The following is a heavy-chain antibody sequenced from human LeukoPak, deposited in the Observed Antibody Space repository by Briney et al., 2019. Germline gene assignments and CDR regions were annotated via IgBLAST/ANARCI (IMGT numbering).Heavy chain of an antibody. CDR1: GFTFSGYG. CDR2: IWYDGCNK. J-gene: IGHJ4*02. V-gene: IGHV3-33*01. Sequence: GGSLRLSCAASGFTFSGYGMHWVRQAPGKGLEWVAVIWYDGCNKYYADSVKGRFTISRDNSKNTLYLQMNSLRAEDTAVYYCARERYYYDSSGYDYWGQGTLVTVSS. CDR3: ARERYYYDSSGYDY. D-gene: IGHD3-22*01.